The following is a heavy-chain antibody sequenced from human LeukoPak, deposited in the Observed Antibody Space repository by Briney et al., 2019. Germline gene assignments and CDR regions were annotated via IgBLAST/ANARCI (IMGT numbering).Heavy chain of an antibody. CDR2: IIPIFGTA. CDR3: ARGRPYEVMLDY. V-gene: IGHV1-69*13. Sequence: SVKVSCKASGYTFTGYYMHWVRQAPGQGLAWMGGIIPIFGTANYAQKFQGRVTITADESTSTAYMELSSLRSEDTAVYYCARGRPYEVMLDYWGQGTLVTVSS. CDR1: GYTFTGYY. J-gene: IGHJ4*02. D-gene: IGHD2-21*01.